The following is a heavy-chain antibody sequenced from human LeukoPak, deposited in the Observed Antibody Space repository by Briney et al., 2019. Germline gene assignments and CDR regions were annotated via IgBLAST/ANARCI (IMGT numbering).Heavy chain of an antibody. Sequence: GGSLRLSFAASEFTFSSYAMSWFRQAPGKGLEXXXXXXGSGGSTYYADSVKGRFTISRDNSKNTLYLQMNSLGAEDTAVYYCAKGDIVVVPAAITFTYWGQGALVTVSS. J-gene: IGHJ4*02. D-gene: IGHD2-2*01. CDR3: AKGDIVVVPAAITFTY. V-gene: IGHV3-23*01. CDR2: XXGSGGST. CDR1: EFTFSSYA.